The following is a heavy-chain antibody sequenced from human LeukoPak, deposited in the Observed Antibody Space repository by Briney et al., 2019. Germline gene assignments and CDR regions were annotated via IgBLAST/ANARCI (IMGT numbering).Heavy chain of an antibody. J-gene: IGHJ5*02. Sequence: ASVKVSCKASGYPFNIFGIAWVRQAPGQGLEWVGWITANKGNTNYAQNLQGRVTMTTDTSTRMAYIELRSLTNEDTALYFCAVVLAGHYHFAHWGQGTLVTVSS. CDR2: ITANKGNT. V-gene: IGHV1-18*01. CDR3: AVVLAGHYHFAH. D-gene: IGHD2-15*01. CDR1: GYPFNIFG.